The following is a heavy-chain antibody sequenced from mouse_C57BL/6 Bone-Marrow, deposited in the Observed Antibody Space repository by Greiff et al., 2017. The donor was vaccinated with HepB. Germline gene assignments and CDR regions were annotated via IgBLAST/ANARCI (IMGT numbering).Heavy chain of an antibody. Sequence: QVQLKQPGAELVRPGTSVKLSCKASGYTFTSYWMHWVKQRPGQGLEWIGVIDPSDSYTNYNQKFKGKATLTVDTSSSTAYMQLSSLTSEDSAVYYCAYDYVDYWGQGTTLTVSS. D-gene: IGHD2-3*01. V-gene: IGHV1-59*01. CDR1: GYTFTSYW. J-gene: IGHJ2*01. CDR2: IDPSDSYT. CDR3: AYDYVDY.